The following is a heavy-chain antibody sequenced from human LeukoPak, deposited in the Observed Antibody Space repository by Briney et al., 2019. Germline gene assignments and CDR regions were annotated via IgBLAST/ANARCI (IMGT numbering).Heavy chain of an antibody. CDR1: GGSISSSSYY. CDR2: IYYSGST. J-gene: IGHJ4*02. V-gene: IGHV4-39*07. Sequence: PSETLSLTCTVSGGSISSSSYYWGWIRQPPGKGLEWIGSIYYSGSTYYNPSLKSRVTISVDTSKNQFSLKLSSVTAADTAVYYCARKGDYGDYVGIFYWGQGTLVTVSS. CDR3: ARKGDYGDYVGIFY. D-gene: IGHD4-17*01.